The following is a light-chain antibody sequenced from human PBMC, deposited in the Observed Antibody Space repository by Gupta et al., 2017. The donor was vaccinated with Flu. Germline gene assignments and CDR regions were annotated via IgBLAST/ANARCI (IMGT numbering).Light chain of an antibody. J-gene: IGLJ2*01. CDR2: ENN. V-gene: IGLV1-51*02. CDR3: GTWDSSLSAGV. CDR1: SSNIGNNY. Sequence: QSVLTQPPSVSAAPGQKVTISCSGSSSNIGNNYVSWYQQLPGTAPKLLIYENNKRPSGIPDRFSGPKSGTSATLGITGLQTGDEADYYCGTWDSSLSAGVFGGGTKLTVL.